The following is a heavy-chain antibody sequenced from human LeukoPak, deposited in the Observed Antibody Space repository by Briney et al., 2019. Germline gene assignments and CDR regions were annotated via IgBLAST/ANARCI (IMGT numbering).Heavy chain of an antibody. CDR2: VTSYNGDT. CDR3: AYFNYYGSGSYQDWFDP. D-gene: IGHD3-10*01. V-gene: IGHV1-18*01. CDR1: GYTFNNYG. J-gene: IGHJ5*02. Sequence: ASVTVSCKASGYTFNNYGISWVRQAPGQGLEWMGWVTSYNGDTNYAQKFQDRVTMTTDASTSTAYMELRSLRFDDTAIYYCAYFNYYGSGSYQDWFDPWGQGTLVTVSS.